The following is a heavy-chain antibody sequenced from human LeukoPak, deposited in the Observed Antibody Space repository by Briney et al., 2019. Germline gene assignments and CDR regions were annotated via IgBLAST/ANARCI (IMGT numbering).Heavy chain of an antibody. CDR2: ISSSSSTI. CDR1: GFTFSSYS. J-gene: IGHJ4*02. Sequence: RGSPRLSCAPSGFTFSSYSMNWVRQAPGRGLGWVSYISSSSSTIYYADSVQGRFTISRDNAKNSLYLHMNSLRVEDTAVYYCAKRIAAAGKYYFDYWGKGTLVTVSS. CDR3: AKRIAAAGKYYFDY. D-gene: IGHD6-13*01. V-gene: IGHV3-48*01.